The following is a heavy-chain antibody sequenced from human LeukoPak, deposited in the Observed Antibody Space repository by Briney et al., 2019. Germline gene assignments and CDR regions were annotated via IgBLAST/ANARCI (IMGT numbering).Heavy chain of an antibody. J-gene: IGHJ4*02. Sequence: GGSLRLSCAVSGFTVSNDYMSWVRQAPGKGLEWVSVIYGGGDTYYADSVRGRFTISRDSFENTLFLQMDSLRPEDTAVYYCTRLLPSSHHFFDSWGQGTLVTVSS. D-gene: IGHD6-6*01. CDR2: IYGGGDT. V-gene: IGHV3-53*01. CDR3: TRLLPSSHHFFDS. CDR1: GFTVSNDY.